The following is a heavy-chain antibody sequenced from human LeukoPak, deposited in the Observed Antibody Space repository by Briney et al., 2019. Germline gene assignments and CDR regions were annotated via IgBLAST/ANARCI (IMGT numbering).Heavy chain of an antibody. D-gene: IGHD6-25*01. CDR2: INPNINGT. Sequence: ASVKASCKASGYTFTGYYIHWVRQAPGQGLEWMGWINPNINGTNYAQKFQGRVTMTGDRSISTAYMEVSRLRSDDTAVYYCARERTPGSGYGVDYWGQGTVVTVSS. CDR1: GYTFTGYY. J-gene: IGHJ4*02. CDR3: ARERTPGSGYGVDY. V-gene: IGHV1-2*02.